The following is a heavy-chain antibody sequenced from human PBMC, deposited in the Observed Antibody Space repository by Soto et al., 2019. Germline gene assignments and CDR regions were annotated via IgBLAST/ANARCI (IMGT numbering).Heavy chain of an antibody. Sequence: GGSLRLSCAASGFTFSDYYMSWIRQAPGKGLEWVSYISSRSSYTNYADSVKGRFTISRDNAKNSLYLQMNSLRAEDTAVYYCARFWGVTIFGVVTTHYGMDVWGQGTTVTVSS. V-gene: IGHV3-11*06. CDR1: GFTFSDYY. J-gene: IGHJ6*02. D-gene: IGHD3-3*01. CDR2: ISSRSSYT. CDR3: ARFWGVTIFGVVTTHYGMDV.